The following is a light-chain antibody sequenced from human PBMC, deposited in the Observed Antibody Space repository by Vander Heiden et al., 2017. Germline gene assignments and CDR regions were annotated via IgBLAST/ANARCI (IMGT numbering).Light chain of an antibody. CDR2: EVR. V-gene: IGLV2-14*01. CDR1: SSDVGGYDY. J-gene: IGLJ2*01. CDR3: SSHTSRSSYVL. Sequence: QSALTQPASASGSPGQSITISCTGTSSDVGGYDYVSWYQQHPGEVPRLVIYEVRNRPSGVSSRFSGSKSGNTASLTISGLQAEDEADYYCSSHTSRSSYVLFGGGTKVTVL.